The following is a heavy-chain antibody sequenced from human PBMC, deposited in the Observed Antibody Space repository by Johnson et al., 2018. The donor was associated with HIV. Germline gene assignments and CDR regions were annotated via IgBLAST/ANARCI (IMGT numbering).Heavy chain of an antibody. CDR1: GFTFSSNP. CDR2: ISFDGSKK. CDR3: ARNGGTVTSDAFDI. J-gene: IGHJ3*02. V-gene: IGHV3-30*04. D-gene: IGHD4-17*01. Sequence: QVHLVESGGGVVQPGRSLRLSCAASGFTFSSNPMHWVRQAPGKGLEWVAVISFDGSKKYYGDSVKGRFTVSRDNSKSTLYLQMSSLRAEDTAIYYCARNGGTVTSDAFDIWGQGTIVTVSS.